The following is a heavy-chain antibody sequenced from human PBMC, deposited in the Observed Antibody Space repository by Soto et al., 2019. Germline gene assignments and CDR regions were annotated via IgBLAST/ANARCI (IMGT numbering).Heavy chain of an antibody. D-gene: IGHD3-3*01. CDR3: ARLNYDFPWFDP. CDR2: ISGSGGST. Sequence: PGGSLRLSCAASGFTFSSYAMSWVRQAPGKGLEWVSAISGSGGSTYYADSVKGRFTISRDNSKNTLYLQMNSLRAEDTAVYYCARLNYDFPWFDPWGQGTLVTVSS. CDR1: GFTFSSYA. J-gene: IGHJ5*02. V-gene: IGHV3-23*01.